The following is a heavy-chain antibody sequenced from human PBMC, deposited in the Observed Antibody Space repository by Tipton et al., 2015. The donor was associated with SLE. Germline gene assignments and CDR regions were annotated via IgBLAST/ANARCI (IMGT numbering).Heavy chain of an antibody. D-gene: IGHD3-10*02. Sequence: SLRLSCAVSGGSISSSNWWSWVRQTPGKGLEWIGEIYHSGSTNYNPSLKSRVTISVDKSKNQFSLKLSSVTAADTAVYYCARTKCSGSYRYGMDVWGQGTTVTVSS. CDR2: IYHSGST. J-gene: IGHJ6*02. CDR1: GGSISSSNW. CDR3: ARTKCSGSYRYGMDV. V-gene: IGHV4-4*02.